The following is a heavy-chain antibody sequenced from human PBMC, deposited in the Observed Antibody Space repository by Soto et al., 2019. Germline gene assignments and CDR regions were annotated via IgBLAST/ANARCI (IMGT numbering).Heavy chain of an antibody. CDR1: GGSFSGYY. D-gene: IGHD2-15*01. V-gene: IGHV4-34*01. Sequence: QVQLQQWGAGLLKPSETLSLTCAVYGGSFSGYYWSWIRQPPGKGLEWIGEINHSGSTNYNPYLKSRVTISVDTSKNQFSLKLSSVTAADTAVYYCARLCSGGSCYRSWANWFDPWGQGTLVTVSS. J-gene: IGHJ5*02. CDR2: INHSGST. CDR3: ARLCSGGSCYRSWANWFDP.